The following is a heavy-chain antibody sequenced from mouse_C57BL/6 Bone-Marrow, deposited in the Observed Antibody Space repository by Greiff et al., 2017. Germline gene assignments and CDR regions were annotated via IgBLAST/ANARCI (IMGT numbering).Heavy chain of an antibody. CDR3: ARDGTYYYGSSPAWFAY. J-gene: IGHJ3*01. CDR1: GYAFSSYW. D-gene: IGHD1-1*01. Sequence: QVQLQQSGAELVKPGASVKISCKASGYAFSSYWMNWVKQRPGKGLEWIGQIYPGDGDTNYNGKFKGKATLTADKSSSTAYMQLSSLTSEDSAVYFCARDGTYYYGSSPAWFAYWGQGTLVTVSA. V-gene: IGHV1-80*01. CDR2: IYPGDGDT.